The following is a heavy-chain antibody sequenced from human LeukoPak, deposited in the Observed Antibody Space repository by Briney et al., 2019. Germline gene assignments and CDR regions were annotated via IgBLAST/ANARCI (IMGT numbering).Heavy chain of an antibody. D-gene: IGHD3/OR15-3a*01. CDR3: ARGRGTGSYYGY. J-gene: IGHJ4*02. Sequence: SETLSLTCAVDAGSFSGNYWSWIRQPPGKGLEWVGEINRGGSTNYNPSLKSRVSISADTSKKQFSLKLNSVTAADTAVYYCARGRGTGSYYGYWGQGTLVTVSS. CDR1: AGSFSGNY. CDR2: INRGGST. V-gene: IGHV4-34*01.